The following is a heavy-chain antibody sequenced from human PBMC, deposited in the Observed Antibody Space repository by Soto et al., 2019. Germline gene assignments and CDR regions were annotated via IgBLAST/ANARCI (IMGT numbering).Heavy chain of an antibody. J-gene: IGHJ4*02. CDR3: ARGVQLWSQSAYYFDY. V-gene: IGHV4-34*01. Sequence: PSETLSLTCAVYGGSFSGSYWSWIRQPPGKGLEWIGEINHSGSTNYNPSLKSRVTISVDTSKNQFSLKLSSVTAADTAVYYCARGVQLWSQSAYYFDYWGQGTLVTVSS. D-gene: IGHD5-18*01. CDR1: GGSFSGSY. CDR2: INHSGST.